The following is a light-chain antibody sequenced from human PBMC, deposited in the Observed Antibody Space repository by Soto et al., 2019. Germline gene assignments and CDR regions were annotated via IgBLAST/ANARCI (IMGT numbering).Light chain of an antibody. Sequence: EIVLTQSPGILSVSPGEGATLSCRASQSISRSLAWYQQKPGQAPRLLIYGASSRATGIPDRFSGSGSGTDFTLTISRLEPEDFAVYYCQQYGSFSITFGQGTRLEIK. V-gene: IGKV3-20*01. CDR2: GAS. J-gene: IGKJ5*01. CDR3: QQYGSFSIT. CDR1: QSISRS.